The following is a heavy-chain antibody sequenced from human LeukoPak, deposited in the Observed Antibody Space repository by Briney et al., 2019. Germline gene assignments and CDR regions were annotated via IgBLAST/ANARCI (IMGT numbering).Heavy chain of an antibody. V-gene: IGHV3-48*01. D-gene: IGHD3-3*01. CDR1: GFTFSSYS. CDR3: ARDAVNYDFWSGYLSLYYMDV. CDR2: ISSSSSTI. J-gene: IGHJ6*03. Sequence: GGSLRLSCAASGFTFSSYSMNWVRRAPGKGLEWVSYISSSSSTIYYADSVKGRFTISRDNAKNSLYLQMNSLRAEDTAVYYCARDAVNYDFWSGYLSLYYMDVWGKGTTVTVSS.